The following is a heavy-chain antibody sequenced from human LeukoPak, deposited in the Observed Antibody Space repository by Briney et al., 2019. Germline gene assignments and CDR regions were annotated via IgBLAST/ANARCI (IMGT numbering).Heavy chain of an antibody. CDR1: GFTFSSYG. V-gene: IGHV3-30*19. CDR3: ARDHRLLWFQAGMDV. CDR2: ISYDGSNK. D-gene: IGHD3-10*01. Sequence: PGGSLRLSCAASGFTFSSYGMHWVRQAPGKGLEWVALISYDGSNKYYADSVKGRFTISRDNSKNTLYLQMNILRAEDTAVYYCARDHRLLWFQAGMDVWGQGTTVTVSS. J-gene: IGHJ6*02.